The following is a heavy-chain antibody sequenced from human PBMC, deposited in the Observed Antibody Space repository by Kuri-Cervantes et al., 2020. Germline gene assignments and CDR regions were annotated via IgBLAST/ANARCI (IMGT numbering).Heavy chain of an antibody. D-gene: IGHD5-24*01. V-gene: IGHV3-48*04. Sequence: GESLKISCAASGFTFSSYSMNWVRQAPGKGLEWISYISSSSSTIYYADSVKGRFTISRDNAKNSLYLQMNSLRAEDTAVYYCARSGVRWLQFGAFDIWGQGTMVTVSS. CDR2: ISSSSSTI. CDR1: GFTFSSYS. J-gene: IGHJ3*02. CDR3: ARSGVRWLQFGAFDI.